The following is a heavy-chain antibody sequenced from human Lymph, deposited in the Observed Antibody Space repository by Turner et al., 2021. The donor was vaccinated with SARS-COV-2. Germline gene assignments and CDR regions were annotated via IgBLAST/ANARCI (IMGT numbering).Heavy chain of an antibody. J-gene: IGHJ4*02. CDR1: GFTFSSYS. V-gene: IGHV3-21*01. Sequence: EVQLVESGGGLVKPGGSLRLSCAASGFTFSSYSMNWVRQAPGKELEWVSSISSRGSYIYYADSVKGRFTISRDNAKNSLYLQMNSLRADDTAVYYCAREKLGELFDYWGQGTLVTVSS. D-gene: IGHD3-10*01. CDR2: ISSRGSYI. CDR3: AREKLGELFDY.